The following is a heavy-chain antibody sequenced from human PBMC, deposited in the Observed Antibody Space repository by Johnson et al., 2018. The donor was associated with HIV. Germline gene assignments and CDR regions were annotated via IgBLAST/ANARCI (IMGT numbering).Heavy chain of an antibody. CDR3: ARDAPYGSGGTCYSDSFDI. CDR2: IKQDGSEK. D-gene: IGHD2-15*01. J-gene: IGHJ3*02. CDR1: GLNFSDYC. Sequence: VQLVESGGGVVQPGMFVRLSCAASGLNFSDYCMHWVRQAPGKGLEWVANIKQDGSEKYYVDSVKGRFTISRDNAKRSLYVEMNSLRAGETAVYYCARDAPYGSGGTCYSDSFDIWGQGTMVTVSS. V-gene: IGHV3-7*01.